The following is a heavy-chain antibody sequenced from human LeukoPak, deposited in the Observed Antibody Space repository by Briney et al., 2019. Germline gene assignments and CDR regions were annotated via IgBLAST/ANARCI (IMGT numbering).Heavy chain of an antibody. CDR3: ARDRGDDSSGWIFDY. Sequence: PGGSLRLSCAASGFTFSSYGMHWVRQAPGKGLEWVAVIWYDGSNKYYADSVKGRFTISRDNSKNTLYLQMNSLRAEDTAVYYCARDRGDDSSGWIFDYWGQGTLVTVSS. CDR1: GFTFSSYG. V-gene: IGHV3-33*01. D-gene: IGHD6-19*01. J-gene: IGHJ4*02. CDR2: IWYDGSNK.